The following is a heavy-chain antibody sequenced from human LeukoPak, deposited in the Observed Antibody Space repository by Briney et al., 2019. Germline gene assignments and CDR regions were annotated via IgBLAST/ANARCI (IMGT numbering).Heavy chain of an antibody. Sequence: AGGSLRLSCAASGFTFDDYAMYWVRQAPGKGLEWVSGISWNSGIIGYADSVKGRFTISRDNTKNSPYLQMNSLRAEDTALYYCARDVGENFGWFSHFDSWGQGTLVTVSS. D-gene: IGHD3-9*01. V-gene: IGHV3-9*01. CDR2: ISWNSGII. CDR1: GFTFDDYA. J-gene: IGHJ4*02. CDR3: ARDVGENFGWFSHFDS.